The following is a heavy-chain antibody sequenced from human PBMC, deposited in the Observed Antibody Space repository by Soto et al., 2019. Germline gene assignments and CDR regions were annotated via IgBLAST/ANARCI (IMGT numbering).Heavy chain of an antibody. CDR2: ISGSGGRT. Sequence: GGSLRLSCAASGFTFSSYAMSWVRQAPGKGLEWVSGISGSGGRTYYADSVKGRFTISRDNSKNTLYLQMNSLRVEDTAVYYCARRNWNYGAFDIWGQGTMVTVSS. V-gene: IGHV3-23*01. J-gene: IGHJ3*02. D-gene: IGHD1-7*01. CDR1: GFTFSSYA. CDR3: ARRNWNYGAFDI.